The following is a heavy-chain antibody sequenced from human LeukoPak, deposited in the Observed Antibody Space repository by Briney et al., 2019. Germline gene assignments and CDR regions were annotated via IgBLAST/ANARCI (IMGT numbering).Heavy chain of an antibody. CDR1: GYTFTSYA. D-gene: IGHD4-17*01. V-gene: IGHV1-69*13. CDR2: IIPIFGTA. J-gene: IGHJ5*02. Sequence: SVKVSCTASGYTFTSYAISWVRQAPGQGLEWMGGIIPIFGTANYAQKFQGRVTITADESTSTAYMELSSLRSEDTAVYYCARAHYEINWFDPWGQGTLVTVSS. CDR3: ARAHYEINWFDP.